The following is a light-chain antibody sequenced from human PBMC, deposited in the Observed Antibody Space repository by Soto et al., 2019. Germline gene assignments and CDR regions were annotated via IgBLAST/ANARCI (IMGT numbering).Light chain of an antibody. J-gene: IGLJ1*01. V-gene: IGLV2-14*02. Sequence: QSALTQPASVSGSPGQSITIPCTGTSSDVGSYNLVSWYQQHPGKAPKLMIYEGSKRPSGISNRFSGSKSGNTASLTISGLQAEDEADYYCSSYTSSSALPFVFGTGTKLTVL. CDR1: SSDVGSYNL. CDR2: EGS. CDR3: SSYTSSSALPFV.